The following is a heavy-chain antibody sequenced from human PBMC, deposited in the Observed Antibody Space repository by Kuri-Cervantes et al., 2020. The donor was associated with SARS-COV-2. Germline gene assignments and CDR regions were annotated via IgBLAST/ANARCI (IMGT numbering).Heavy chain of an antibody. CDR2: IYYSGST. Sequence: SETLSLTCTVSGGSISSYYWSWIRQPPGKGLEWIGYIYYSGSTNYNPSLKSRVTISVDTSKNQFSLKLSSVTAADTAVYYCASLGMVFSYFDYWGQGTLVTVSS. V-gene: IGHV4-59*12. CDR3: ASLGMVFSYFDY. J-gene: IGHJ4*02. CDR1: GGSISSYY. D-gene: IGHD3-3*01.